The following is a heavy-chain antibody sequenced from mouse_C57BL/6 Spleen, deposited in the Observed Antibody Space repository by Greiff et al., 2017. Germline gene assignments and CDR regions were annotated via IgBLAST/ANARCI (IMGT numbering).Heavy chain of an antibody. CDR3: ARDKEDWAY. CDR1: GFTFSSYA. V-gene: IGHV5-4*01. J-gene: IGHJ3*01. Sequence: EVQVVESGGGLVKPGGSLKLSCAASGFTFSSYAMSWVRQTPEKRLEWVATISDGGSYTYYPDNVKGRFTISRDNAKNNLYLQMSHLKSEDTAMYYCARDKEDWAYWGQGTLVTVSA. CDR2: ISDGGSYT.